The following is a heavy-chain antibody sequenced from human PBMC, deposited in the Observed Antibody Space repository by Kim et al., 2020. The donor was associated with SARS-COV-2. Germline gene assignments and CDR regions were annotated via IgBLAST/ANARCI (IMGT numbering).Heavy chain of an antibody. D-gene: IGHD3-10*01. Sequence: LKSRVTMSVDTSKNQFSLKLSSVTAADTAVYYCARTSYYGSGSYDYYFDYWGQGTLVTVSS. V-gene: IGHV4-4*06. J-gene: IGHJ4*02. CDR3: ARTSYYGSGSYDYYFDY.